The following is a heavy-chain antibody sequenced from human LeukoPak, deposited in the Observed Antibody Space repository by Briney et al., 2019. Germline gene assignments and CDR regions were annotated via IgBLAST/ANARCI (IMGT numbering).Heavy chain of an antibody. D-gene: IGHD5-18*01. Sequence: SETLSLTCAVYGGSFSGHYWSWIRQPPGKGLGWIGEINHSGSTNYDPSLKSRVTISVDTSKNQFSLKLSSVTAADTAVYYCARDPGAAMALGSGMDVWGQGTTVTVSS. CDR3: ARDPGAAMALGSGMDV. CDR1: GGSFSGHY. V-gene: IGHV4-34*01. CDR2: INHSGST. J-gene: IGHJ6*02.